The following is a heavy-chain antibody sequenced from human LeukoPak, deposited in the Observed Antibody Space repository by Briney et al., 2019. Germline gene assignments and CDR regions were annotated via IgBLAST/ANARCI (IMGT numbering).Heavy chain of an antibody. CDR3: ARGGDSGSVPGR. J-gene: IGHJ4*02. D-gene: IGHD1-26*01. CDR1: GGTFSSYA. Sequence: GASVKVSCKASGGTFSSYAISWVRQAPGQGLVWMGGIIPIFGTANYAQKFQGRVTITADESTSTAYMELSSLRSEDTAVYYCARGGDSGSVPGRWGQGTLVTVSS. V-gene: IGHV1-69*13. CDR2: IIPIFGTA.